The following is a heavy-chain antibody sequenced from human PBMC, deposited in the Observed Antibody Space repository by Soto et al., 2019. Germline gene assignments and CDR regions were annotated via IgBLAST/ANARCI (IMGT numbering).Heavy chain of an antibody. CDR2: IYYSGST. CDR1: GGSISSYY. D-gene: IGHD3-22*01. V-gene: IGHV4-59*12. Sequence: PSETLSLTCTVSGGSISSYYWSWIRQPPGKGLEWIGYIYYSGSTNYNPSLKSRVTISVDTSKNQFSLKLSSVTAADTAVYYCAREADSSVYYFDNWGQGAQVTVSS. CDR3: AREADSSVYYFDN. J-gene: IGHJ4*02.